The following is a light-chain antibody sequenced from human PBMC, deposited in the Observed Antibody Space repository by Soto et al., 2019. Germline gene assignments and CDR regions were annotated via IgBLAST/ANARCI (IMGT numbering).Light chain of an antibody. V-gene: IGKV3D-15*01. J-gene: IGKJ4*01. CDR3: QQYNNWPLT. Sequence: EIVLTQSPATLSLSPGERATLSCWASQSVSSNLAWYQQKPGQAPRLLIYDVSTRATGIPTRFSGSGSGTECTLTISSLQSEDVAAYYCQQYNNWPLTLGGGTKVDIK. CDR1: QSVSSN. CDR2: DVS.